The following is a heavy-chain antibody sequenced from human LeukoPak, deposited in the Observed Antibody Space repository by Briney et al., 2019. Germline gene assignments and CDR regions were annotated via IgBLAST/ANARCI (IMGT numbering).Heavy chain of an antibody. D-gene: IGHD3-22*01. Sequence: SETLSLTCTVSGGSISSYYWSWIRQPAGKGLEWIGRIYTSGSTNYNPSLKSRVTISVDTSKNQFSLKLSSVTAADTAVYYCARSNYYGSSGYYGLVDYWGQGTLVTVSS. J-gene: IGHJ4*02. CDR1: GGSISSYY. V-gene: IGHV4-4*07. CDR3: ARSNYYGSSGYYGLVDY. CDR2: IYTSGST.